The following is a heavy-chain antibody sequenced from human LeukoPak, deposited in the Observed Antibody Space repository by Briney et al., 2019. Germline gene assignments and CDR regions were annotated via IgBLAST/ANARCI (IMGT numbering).Heavy chain of an antibody. V-gene: IGHV1-3*01. D-gene: IGHD6-13*01. CDR1: GYTSTISA. Sequence: ASLRDSSKAPGYTSTISAMHSVPHALGQRGWWMGRINPSNGNTKYSQTFQGRVTLTTDTSASTAYMELSSLRSEDTAVYYCATSGVAAAGTYYYGMDVWGKGTTVTVSS. CDR3: ATSGVAAAGTYYYGMDV. CDR2: INPSNGNT. J-gene: IGHJ6*04.